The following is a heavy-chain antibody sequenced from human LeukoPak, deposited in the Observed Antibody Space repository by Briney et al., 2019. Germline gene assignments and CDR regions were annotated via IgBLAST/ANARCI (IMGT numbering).Heavy chain of an antibody. CDR2: ISYSGST. V-gene: IGHV4-59*01. CDR3: ARDRGISGAAYFDY. J-gene: IGHJ4*02. Sequence: PSETLSLTCTVSGGSISSYYWSWIRQPPGKGLEWIGYISYSGSTNYNPSLKSRVTISVDTSKNQFSLKLRSVTAADTAVYYCARDRGISGAAYFDYWRQGTLVTVSS. D-gene: IGHD3-10*01. CDR1: GGSISSYY.